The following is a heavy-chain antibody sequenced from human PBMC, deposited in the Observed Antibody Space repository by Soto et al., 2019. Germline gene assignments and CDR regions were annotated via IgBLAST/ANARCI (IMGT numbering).Heavy chain of an antibody. CDR3: ARTTCGYYGSLRWFDP. D-gene: IGHD3-10*01. CDR2: TYWDDDK. V-gene: IGHV2-5*02. Sequence: QITLKESGPTLVQPTQTLTLTFTFSGFSLSTSGVGVGWIRQPPGKALEWLALTYWDDDKRYSPSLKSRLTITTHTSKHQVVLTMPNMVPTDTATYYCARTTCGYYGSLRWFDPWGLGPLVTVSS. CDR1: GFSLSTSGVG. J-gene: IGHJ5*02.